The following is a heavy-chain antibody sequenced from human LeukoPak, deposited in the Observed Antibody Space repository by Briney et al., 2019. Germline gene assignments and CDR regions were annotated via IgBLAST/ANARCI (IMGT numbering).Heavy chain of an antibody. CDR3: ARRGGSSWYNGIRRYYYYYMDV. CDR1: GGSISSSSYY. CDR2: IYYSGST. J-gene: IGHJ6*03. Sequence: SETLSLTCTVSGGSISSSSYYWGWIRQPPGKGLEWIGSIYYSGSTYYNPSLKSRVTISVDTSKNQFSLKLSSVTAADTAVYYCARRGGSSWYNGIRRYYYYYMDVWGKGTTVTISS. V-gene: IGHV4-39*01. D-gene: IGHD6-13*01.